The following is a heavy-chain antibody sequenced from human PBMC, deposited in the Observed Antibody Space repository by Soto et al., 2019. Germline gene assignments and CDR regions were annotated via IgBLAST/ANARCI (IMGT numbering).Heavy chain of an antibody. D-gene: IGHD6-13*01. CDR2: ISAYNGNT. CDR3: ARDRAAAGKIAVLDRTPPLDY. CDR1: GDTFTSYG. V-gene: IGHV1-18*01. Sequence: QVQLVQSGAELKKPWASVKVSCKASGDTFTSYGISWVRQAPGQGLAWMGWISAYNGNTNYAQKLRGRATMTTDTITSTAYMALRSLRSDDTAVSYCARDRAAAGKIAVLDRTPPLDYWGEGTLVTVSS. J-gene: IGHJ4*02.